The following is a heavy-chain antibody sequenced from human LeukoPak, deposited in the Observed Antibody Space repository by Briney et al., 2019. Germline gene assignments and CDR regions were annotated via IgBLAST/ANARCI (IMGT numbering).Heavy chain of an antibody. CDR1: GFTFSSYW. Sequence: GGSLRLSCAASGFTFSSYWMSWVRQAPGKGLEWVANIKQDGSEKYYVDSAKGRFTISRDNAENSLYLQMNSLRAEDTAVYYCARVPVCSGGSCYSVYTFDIWGQGTMVTVSS. J-gene: IGHJ3*02. V-gene: IGHV3-7*01. CDR2: IKQDGSEK. D-gene: IGHD2-15*01. CDR3: ARVPVCSGGSCYSVYTFDI.